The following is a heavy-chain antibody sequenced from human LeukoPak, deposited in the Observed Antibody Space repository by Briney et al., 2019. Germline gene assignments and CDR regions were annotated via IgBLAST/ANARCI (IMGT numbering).Heavy chain of an antibody. V-gene: IGHV4-59*01. Sequence: SETLSLTCTVSGGSISPNYWSWIRQPPGKGLEWIGNIYHNRSPNYNPSLKSRATIVPDTSKNQFSLNLTSVTAADTAVYFCARWAYSTASRSFDIWGQGTMVSVS. J-gene: IGHJ3*02. CDR3: ARWAYSTASRSFDI. D-gene: IGHD6-13*01. CDR1: GGSISPNY. CDR2: IYHNRSP.